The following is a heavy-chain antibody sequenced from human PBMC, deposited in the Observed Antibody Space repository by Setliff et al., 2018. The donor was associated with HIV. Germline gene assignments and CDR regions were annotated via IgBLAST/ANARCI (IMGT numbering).Heavy chain of an antibody. Sequence: SVMVSCKASGYTFTSYGISWVRQAPGQGLEWVGGIIPLFGTSNHALKFQGRVTITANESTNTAHMELSSLRSVDTAMYYCATVFYYDSESFSLDYWGQGMLVTVSS. CDR3: ATVFYYDSESFSLDY. CDR1: GYTFTSYG. CDR2: IIPLFGTS. J-gene: IGHJ4*02. D-gene: IGHD3-10*01. V-gene: IGHV1-69*13.